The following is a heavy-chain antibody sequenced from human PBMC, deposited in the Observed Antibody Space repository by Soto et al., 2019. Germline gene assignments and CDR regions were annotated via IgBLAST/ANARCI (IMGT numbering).Heavy chain of an antibody. CDR3: ARAYGDYVFDY. D-gene: IGHD4-17*01. CDR1: GGSISSYY. J-gene: IGHJ4*02. V-gene: IGHV4-59*01. Sequence: QVQLQESGPGLVKPSETLSLTCTVSGGSISSYYWSWIRQPPGKGLEWIGYIYYSGSTNYNPSLKRRVTISVGTSKNQFSLKLSSVTAADTAVYYCARAYGDYVFDYWGQGTLVTVSS. CDR2: IYYSGST.